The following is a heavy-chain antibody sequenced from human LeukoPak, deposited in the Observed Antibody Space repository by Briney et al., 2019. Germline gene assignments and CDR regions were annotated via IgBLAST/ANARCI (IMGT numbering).Heavy chain of an antibody. D-gene: IGHD1-1*01. CDR1: GGSISSYY. CDR2: IFHSGST. V-gene: IGHV4-59*01. Sequence: SETLSLTCTVSGGSISSYYWSWIRQPPGKGLEWIGYIFHSGSTNYNPSLKSRVTISVDTSKNQFSLRMSSMTAADTAVYHCARATGPFYTDFDYWGQGTLVTVSS. J-gene: IGHJ4*02. CDR3: ARATGPFYTDFDY.